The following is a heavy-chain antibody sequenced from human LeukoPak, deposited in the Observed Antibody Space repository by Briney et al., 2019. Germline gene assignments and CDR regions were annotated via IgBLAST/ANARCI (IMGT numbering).Heavy chain of an antibody. CDR3: ARHAGLSYYDSSGYLKTFDY. J-gene: IGHJ4*02. V-gene: IGHV4-59*08. CDR2: IYYSGST. Sequence: PGGSLRLSCAASGFTFSNAWMSWIRQPPGKGLEWIGYIYYSGSTNYNPSLKSRVTISVDTSKNQFSLKLSSVTAADTAVYYCARHAGLSYYDSSGYLKTFDYWGQGTLVTVSS. CDR1: GFTFSNAW. D-gene: IGHD3-22*01.